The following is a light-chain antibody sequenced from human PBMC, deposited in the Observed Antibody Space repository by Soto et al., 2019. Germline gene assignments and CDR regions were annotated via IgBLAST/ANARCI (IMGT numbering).Light chain of an antibody. CDR2: DVN. J-gene: IGLJ3*02. CDR3: CSFVDSDTVL. CDR1: SSDVGSYKY. V-gene: IGLV2-11*01. Sequence: QSALTQPRSVSGSPGQSVTISCTGTSSDVGSYKYDSWYQHHPGKAPKLMIFDVNKRPSGVPDRFSGSNSGNAASLTISGLQPEDEADYFCCSFVDSDTVLFGGGTQLTVL.